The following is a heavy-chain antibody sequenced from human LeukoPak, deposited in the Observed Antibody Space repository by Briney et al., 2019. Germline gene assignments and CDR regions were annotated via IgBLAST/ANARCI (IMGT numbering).Heavy chain of an antibody. Sequence: GGSLRLSCAASGFTFSRYWMDWVRQVPGKGLVWVSVINNDGSATEYADSVEGRFSISRDNSKNTLYLQMNSLRAEDTAVYYCAKGGGDFLYHFDYWGQGTLVTVAS. CDR2: INNDGSAT. CDR1: GFTFSRYW. D-gene: IGHD2-21*02. V-gene: IGHV3-74*03. J-gene: IGHJ4*02. CDR3: AKGGGDFLYHFDY.